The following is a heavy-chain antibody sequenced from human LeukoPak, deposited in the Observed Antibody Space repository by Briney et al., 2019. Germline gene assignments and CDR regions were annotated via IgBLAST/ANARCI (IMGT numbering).Heavy chain of an antibody. CDR3: ARGPLGSGYDSGFDY. CDR1: GGSISSGGYS. J-gene: IGHJ4*02. V-gene: IGHV4-30-2*01. CDR2: IYHSGST. Sequence: PSQTLSLTCTVSGGSISSGGYSWSWIRQPPGKGLEWIGYIYHSGSTYYNPSLKSRVTISVDRSKNQFSLKLSSVTAADTAVYYCARGPLGSGYDSGFDYWGQGTLVTVSS. D-gene: IGHD5-12*01.